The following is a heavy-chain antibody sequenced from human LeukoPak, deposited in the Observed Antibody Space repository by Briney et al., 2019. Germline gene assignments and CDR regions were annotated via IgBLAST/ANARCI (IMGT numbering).Heavy chain of an antibody. D-gene: IGHD3-10*01. CDR1: GGSISSYY. Sequence: PSETLSLTCTVSGGSISSYYWSWIRQPPGKGLEWIGYIYYSGSTNYNPSLKSRVTISVDTSKNQFSLKLSSVTAADTAVYYCARSYGSGRFNWFDPWGQGTPVTVSS. V-gene: IGHV4-59*08. CDR2: IYYSGST. CDR3: ARSYGSGRFNWFDP. J-gene: IGHJ5*02.